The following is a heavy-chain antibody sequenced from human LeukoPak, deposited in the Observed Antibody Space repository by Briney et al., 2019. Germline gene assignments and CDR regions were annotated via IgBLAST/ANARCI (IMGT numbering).Heavy chain of an antibody. Sequence: GGSLRLSCAASGFTFSGYAMSWVRQAPGKGLEWVSAISGSGGSTYYADSVKGRFTISRDISKNTLYLQMNSLRAEDTAVYYCAKMIVLRYFDWLGYFDLWGRGTLVTVSS. V-gene: IGHV3-23*01. CDR3: AKMIVLRYFDWLGYFDL. J-gene: IGHJ2*01. CDR1: GFTFSGYA. CDR2: ISGSGGST. D-gene: IGHD3-9*01.